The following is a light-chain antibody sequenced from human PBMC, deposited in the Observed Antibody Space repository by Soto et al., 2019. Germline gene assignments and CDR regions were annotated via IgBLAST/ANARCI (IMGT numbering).Light chain of an antibody. CDR3: CSDAGSPYV. Sequence: QSALTQPASVSGSPGQSITLSCTGTSSDVGSYNLVSWYQQPPGKAPKLMIYEVSKRPSGVSNRFSGSKSGNTASLTISGLQAEDEDDYYCCSDAGSPYVFGTGTKLTVL. V-gene: IGLV2-23*02. J-gene: IGLJ1*01. CDR1: SSDVGSYNL. CDR2: EVS.